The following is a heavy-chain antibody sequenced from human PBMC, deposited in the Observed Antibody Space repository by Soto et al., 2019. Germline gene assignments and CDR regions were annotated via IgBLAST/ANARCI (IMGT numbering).Heavy chain of an antibody. CDR1: GFMFNDYG. V-gene: IGHV3-30*18. CDR3: VKGDLDTAVVNSPDAFDF. J-gene: IGHJ3*01. D-gene: IGHD5-18*01. Sequence: TVGSLRLSCEASGFMFNDYGMHWVRQAPGKGLDWVAVISYDGDNKYYAQSVKGRFTISRDNSKNTLFLHMDSLRREDTAVYHCVKGDLDTAVVNSPDAFDFWGQGTMVTVS. CDR2: ISYDGDNK.